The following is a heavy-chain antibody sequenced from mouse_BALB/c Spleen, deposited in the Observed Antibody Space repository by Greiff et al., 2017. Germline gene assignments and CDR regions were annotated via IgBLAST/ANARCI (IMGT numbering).Heavy chain of an antibody. J-gene: IGHJ2*01. D-gene: IGHD1-1*01. V-gene: IGHV3-8*02. CDR2: ISYSGST. CDR3: ARYYGSSYVYFDY. CDR1: GDSITSGY. Sequence: EVNLVESGPSLVKPSQTLSLTCSVTGDSITSGYWNWIRKFPGNKLEYMGYISYSGSTYYNPSLKSRISITRDTSKNQYYLQLNSVTTEDTATYYCARYYGSSYVYFDYWGQGTTLTVSS.